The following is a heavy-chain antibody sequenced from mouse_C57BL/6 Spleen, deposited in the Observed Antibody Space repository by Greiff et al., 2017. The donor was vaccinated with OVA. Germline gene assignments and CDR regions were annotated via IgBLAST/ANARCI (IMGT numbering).Heavy chain of an antibody. J-gene: IGHJ4*01. CDR3: APGRWSYAMDY. V-gene: IGHV1-64*01. CDR2: IHPNSGST. Sequence: QVHVKQPGAELVKPGASVKLSCKASGYTFTSYWMHWVKQRPGQGLEWIGMIHPNSGSTNYNEKFKSKATLTVDKSSSTAYMQLSSLTSEDSAVYYCAPGRWSYAMDYWGQGTSVTVSS. D-gene: IGHD1-1*02. CDR1: GYTFTSYW.